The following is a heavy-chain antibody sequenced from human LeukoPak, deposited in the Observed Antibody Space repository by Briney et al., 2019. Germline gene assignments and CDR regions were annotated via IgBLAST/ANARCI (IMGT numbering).Heavy chain of an antibody. V-gene: IGHV4-4*07. J-gene: IGHJ3*02. CDR3: ARDFRHDILTGCPDAFDI. CDR2: IYTSGST. D-gene: IGHD3-9*01. CDR1: GGSISSYY. Sequence: PSETLSLTCTVSGGSISSYYWSWIRQPAGKGLEWIGRIYTSGSTNYNPSLKSRVTMSVDTSKNQFSLKLSSVTAADTAVYYCARDFRHDILTGCPDAFDIWGQGTMVTVSS.